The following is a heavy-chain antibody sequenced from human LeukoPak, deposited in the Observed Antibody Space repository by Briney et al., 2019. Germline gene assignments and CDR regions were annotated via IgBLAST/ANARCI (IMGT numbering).Heavy chain of an antibody. CDR3: ARVVSGVGATTYYYMDV. CDR2: IIPIFGTA. V-gene: IGHV1-69*05. CDR1: GGTFSSYA. D-gene: IGHD1-26*01. Sequence: GASVKVSCKASGGTFSSYAISWVRQAPGQGLEWMGRIIPIFGTANYAQKFQGRVTITTDESTSTAYMELSSLRSEDTAVYYCARVVSGVGATTYYYMDVWGKGTTVTVSS. J-gene: IGHJ6*03.